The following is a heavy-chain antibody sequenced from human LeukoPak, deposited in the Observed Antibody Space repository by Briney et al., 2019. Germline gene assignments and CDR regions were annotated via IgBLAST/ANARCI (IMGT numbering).Heavy chain of an antibody. CDR2: INHSGST. CDR3: ARANYYDSSGYSLGAFDI. D-gene: IGHD3-22*01. CDR1: GGSFSGYY. Sequence: PSETLSLTCAVYGGSFSGYYWGWIRQPPGKGLEWIGEINHSGSTNYNPSLKSRVTISVDTSKNQFSLKLSSVTAADTAVYYCARANYYDSSGYSLGAFDIWGQGTMVTVSS. J-gene: IGHJ3*02. V-gene: IGHV4-34*01.